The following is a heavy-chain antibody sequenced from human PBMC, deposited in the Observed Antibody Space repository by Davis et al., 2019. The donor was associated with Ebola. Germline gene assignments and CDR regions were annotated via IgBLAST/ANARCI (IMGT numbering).Heavy chain of an antibody. D-gene: IGHD3-3*01. CDR2: ISGSGGST. J-gene: IGHJ6*02. CDR1: GFTFSSYA. CDR3: AKDVPSTFGVVIKGPDV. V-gene: IGHV3-23*01. Sequence: PGGSLRLSCAASGFTFSSYAMSWVRQAPGKGLEWVSAISGSGGSTYYADSVKGRFTISRDNSKNTLYLQMNSLRAEDTAVYYCAKDVPSTFGVVIKGPDVWGQGTTVTVSS.